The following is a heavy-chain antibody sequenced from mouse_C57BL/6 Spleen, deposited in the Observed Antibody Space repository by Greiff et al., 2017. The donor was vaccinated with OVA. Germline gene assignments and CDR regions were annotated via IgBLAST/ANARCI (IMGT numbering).Heavy chain of an antibody. D-gene: IGHD2-4*01. Sequence: VQLQQSGAELVKPGASVKLSCKASGYTFTEYTIHWVKQRSGQGLEWIGWFYPGSGSIKYNEKFKDKATLTADKSSSTVYMELSRLTSEDSAVYFCARQNYYDYDDGYAMDYWGQGTSVTVSS. CDR2: FYPGSGSI. CDR3: ARQNYYDYDDGYAMDY. J-gene: IGHJ4*01. V-gene: IGHV1-62-2*01. CDR1: GYTFTEYT.